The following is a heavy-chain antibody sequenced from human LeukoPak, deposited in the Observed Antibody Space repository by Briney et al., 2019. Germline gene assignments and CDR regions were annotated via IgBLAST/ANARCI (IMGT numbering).Heavy chain of an antibody. J-gene: IGHJ4*02. D-gene: IGHD3-3*01. CDR2: IWYDGSNK. CDR1: GFTFSSYG. Sequence: GRSLRLSCAASGFTFSSYGMHWVRQAPGKGLEGVAVIWYDGSNKYYADSVKGRFTISRDNSKNTLYLQMNSLRAEDTAVYYCAIQAGSGYNPIYWGQGTLVTVSS. V-gene: IGHV3-33*01. CDR3: AIQAGSGYNPIY.